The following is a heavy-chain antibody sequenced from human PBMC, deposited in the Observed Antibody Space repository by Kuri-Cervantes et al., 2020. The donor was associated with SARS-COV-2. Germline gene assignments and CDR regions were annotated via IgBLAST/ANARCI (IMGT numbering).Heavy chain of an antibody. V-gene: IGHV1-24*01. CDR3: ARGRYVGSGSSYYYYYYMDV. CDR2: FDPEDCET. J-gene: IGHJ6*03. D-gene: IGHD3-3*01. CDR1: GYTLTELS. Sequence: ASVKVSCKVSGYTLTELSMHWVRQAPGKGLEWMGGFDPEDCETIYAQKFQGRVTMTEDTSTDTAYMELSSLRSEDTAVYYCARGRYVGSGSSYYYYYYMDVWGKGTTVTVSS.